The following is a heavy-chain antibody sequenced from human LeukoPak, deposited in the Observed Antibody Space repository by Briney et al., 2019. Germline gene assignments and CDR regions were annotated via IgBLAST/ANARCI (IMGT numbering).Heavy chain of an antibody. CDR3: ARPKSPLGAFDI. V-gene: IGHV4-39*01. CDR2: IYYSGST. Sequence: SETLSLTCTVSGGSISSSSYYWGWIRQPPGKGLEWVVSIYYSGSTYYNPSLKSRVTISVDTSKNQFSPKLSSVTAADTAVYYCARPKSPLGAFDIWGQGTMVTVSS. CDR1: GGSISSSSYY. D-gene: IGHD3-16*01. J-gene: IGHJ3*02.